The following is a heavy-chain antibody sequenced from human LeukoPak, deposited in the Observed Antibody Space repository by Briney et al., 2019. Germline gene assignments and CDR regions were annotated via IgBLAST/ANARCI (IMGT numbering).Heavy chain of an antibody. D-gene: IGHD1-1*01. V-gene: IGHV3-33*01. CDR3: ARDIWSDAKYYMDV. J-gene: IGHJ6*03. Sequence: GGTLRLSCAASGFIFSDHGMHWVCQPPGKGLEWVALIWSGASSGLYAGSVKGRFTISRDTNTLYLQMNSLRAEDTAVYYCARDIWSDAKYYMDVWGKGTTVTVSS. CDR2: IWSGASSG. CDR1: GFIFSDHG.